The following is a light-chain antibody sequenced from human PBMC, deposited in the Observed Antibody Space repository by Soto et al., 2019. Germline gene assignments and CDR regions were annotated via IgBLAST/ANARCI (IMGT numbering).Light chain of an antibody. CDR2: DAS. Sequence: EIVLTQSPATLSLSPGERATLSCRASQSVSSYLAWYQQRPGQAPRLLMYDASNRATGIPARFSGSGSGTDFTLTISSLEPEDFALYYCQQRNNWPLTFGGGTKVDIK. CDR3: QQRNNWPLT. CDR1: QSVSSY. J-gene: IGKJ4*01. V-gene: IGKV3-11*01.